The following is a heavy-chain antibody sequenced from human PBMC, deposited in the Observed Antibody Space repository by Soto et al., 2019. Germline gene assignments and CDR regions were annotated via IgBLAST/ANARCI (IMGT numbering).Heavy chain of an antibody. Sequence: QVQLVESGGGVVQPGRSLRLSCKTSGFDFSSHGYHWVRQAPGRGLEWVSAIWHDGSKKYYADSVQGRFTVSRDDSKNTLYIQMNNLRPEDTAVYHCARDDGITVLKYWVQGTLVTVSS. V-gene: IGHV3-33*01. J-gene: IGHJ4*02. CDR2: IWHDGSKK. CDR3: ARDDGITVLKY. D-gene: IGHD1-20*01. CDR1: GFDFSSHG.